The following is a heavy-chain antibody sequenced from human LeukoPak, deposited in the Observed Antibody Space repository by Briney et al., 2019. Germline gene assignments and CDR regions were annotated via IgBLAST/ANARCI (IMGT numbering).Heavy chain of an antibody. CDR3: ARGATGKAFDI. CDR2: ISSSSSYI. Sequence: GGSLRLSCAASGFTFSSYSMNWVRQAPGKGLEWVSSISSSSSYIYYADSVKGRFTISRDNAKNSLYLQMNSLRAEDTAVYYCARGATGKAFDIWGQGTMVTVSS. D-gene: IGHD5-12*01. J-gene: IGHJ3*02. CDR1: GFTFSSYS. V-gene: IGHV3-21*04.